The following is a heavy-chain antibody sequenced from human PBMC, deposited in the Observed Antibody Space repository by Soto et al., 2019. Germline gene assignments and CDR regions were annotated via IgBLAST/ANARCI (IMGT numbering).Heavy chain of an antibody. Sequence: QVQLVESGGGVVQPGRSLRISCAASGFTFRSYGMHWVRQAPGKGLEWVAVISYDGSNNYYAESLKGRFTISRDNSKNTLYLQMNSVRAEDTAVYYCAKDLTIFGVVTHYYGMDVWGQGTTVTVSS. CDR1: GFTFRSYG. J-gene: IGHJ6*02. CDR3: AKDLTIFGVVTHYYGMDV. D-gene: IGHD3-3*01. V-gene: IGHV3-30*18. CDR2: ISYDGSNN.